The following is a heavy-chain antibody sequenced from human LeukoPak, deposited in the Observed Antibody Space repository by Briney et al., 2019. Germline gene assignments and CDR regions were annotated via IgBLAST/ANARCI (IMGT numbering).Heavy chain of an antibody. Sequence: SETLSLTCAVSGGSISSSDWWSWVRQPPGKGLEWIGEIYHSGSTNYNPSLKSRVTISVDKSKNQFSLNLSSVTAADTAVYYCAKHYMGSSYNRAVDYWGQGTLVTVSS. CDR2: IYHSGST. CDR1: GGSISSSDW. CDR3: AKHYMGSSYNRAVDY. D-gene: IGHD3-10*01. V-gene: IGHV4-4*02. J-gene: IGHJ4*02.